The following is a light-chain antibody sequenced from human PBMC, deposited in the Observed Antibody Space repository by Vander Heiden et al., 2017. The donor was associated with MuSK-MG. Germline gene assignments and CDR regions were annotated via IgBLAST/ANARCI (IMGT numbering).Light chain of an antibody. V-gene: IGKV3-15*01. J-gene: IGKJ1*01. Sequence: EIVMTQAPATLSVSPGESATLSCRASQSVSGNLAWYQQIPGQAPRLLIYGASTRPTDIPARFGGSGSGTEFTLTIGSLQAEDFAVYYCQQDSSWPRTFSQGTKVEIK. CDR3: QQDSSWPRT. CDR2: GAS. CDR1: QSVSGN.